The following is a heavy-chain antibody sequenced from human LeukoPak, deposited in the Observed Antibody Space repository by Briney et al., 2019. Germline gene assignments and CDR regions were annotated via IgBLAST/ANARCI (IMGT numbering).Heavy chain of an antibody. CDR3: ARVRLVYGGNFDY. V-gene: IGHV4-59*01. J-gene: IGHJ4*02. CDR1: GGSISSYY. CDR2: IYYSGST. Sequence: PSETLSLTCTVSGGSISSYYGSWIRQPPGKGLEWIGYIYYSGSTNYNPSLKSRVTISVDTSKNQFSLKLSSVTAADTAVYYCARVRLVYGGNFDYWGQGTLVTVSS. D-gene: IGHD4-23*01.